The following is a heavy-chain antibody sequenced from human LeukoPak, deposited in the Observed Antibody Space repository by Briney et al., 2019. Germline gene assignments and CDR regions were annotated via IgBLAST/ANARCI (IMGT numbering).Heavy chain of an antibody. CDR3: ARDRGGYCDSSGYYVRFDP. CDR2: IYYSGST. CDR1: GGSISSYY. Sequence: ASETLSLTCTVSGGSISSYYWSWIRQPPGKGLEWIGYIYYSGSTNYNPSLKSRVTISVDTSKNQFSLKLSSVTAADTAVYYCARDRGGYCDSSGYYVRFDPWGQGTLVTVSS. V-gene: IGHV4-59*01. D-gene: IGHD3-22*01. J-gene: IGHJ5*02.